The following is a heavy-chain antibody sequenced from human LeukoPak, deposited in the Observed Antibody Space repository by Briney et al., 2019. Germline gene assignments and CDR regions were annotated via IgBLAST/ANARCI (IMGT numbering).Heavy chain of an antibody. J-gene: IGHJ4*02. CDR1: GFTFSDYY. D-gene: IGHD3-22*01. CDR2: ISSSGTTQ. Sequence: PGGSLRLSCAASGFTFSDYYMSWIRRAPGKGLEWITFISSSGTTQYYADSVRGRFTVSRDNAKSSLYLYLNSLRDEDTAVYYCAIQMTVIAVVPYFDYWGQGSQVTVSS. CDR3: AIQMTVIAVVPYFDY. V-gene: IGHV3-11*04.